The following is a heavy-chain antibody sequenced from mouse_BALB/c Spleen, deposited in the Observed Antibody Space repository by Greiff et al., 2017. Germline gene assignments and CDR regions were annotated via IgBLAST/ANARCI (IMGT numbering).Heavy chain of an antibody. CDR2: ISSGGSYT. J-gene: IGHJ4*01. Sequence: EVQLVESGGGLVKPGGSLKLSCAASGFTFSSYAMSWVRQTPEKRLEWVATISSGGSYTYYPDSVKGRFTISRDNAKNTLYLQMSSLRSEDTAMYYCASPIYYDYDRGAMDYWGQGTSVTVSS. D-gene: IGHD2-4*01. CDR1: GFTFSSYA. CDR3: ASPIYYDYDRGAMDY. V-gene: IGHV5-9-3*01.